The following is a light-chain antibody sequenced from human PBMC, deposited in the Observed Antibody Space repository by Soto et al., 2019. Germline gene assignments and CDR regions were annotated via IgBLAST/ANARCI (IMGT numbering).Light chain of an antibody. CDR3: AAWDASLNGYV. J-gene: IGLJ1*01. CDR2: SNY. V-gene: IGLV1-44*01. CDR1: SSNIGSKT. Sequence: QSVLTQPPSASGTPGQRVTISCSGSSSNIGSKTVNWYQQLPGTAPKLLIYSNYQRPSGVPDRFSDSKSGTSASLAISGLQSEDEADYYCAAWDASLNGYVFGTGTKLTVL.